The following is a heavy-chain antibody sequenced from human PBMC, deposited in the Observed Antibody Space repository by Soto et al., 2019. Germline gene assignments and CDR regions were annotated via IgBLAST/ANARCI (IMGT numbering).Heavy chain of an antibody. J-gene: IGHJ4*02. CDR2: ISYDGSNK. V-gene: IGHV3-30*18. D-gene: IGHD2-15*01. Sequence: PGGSLRLSCAASGFTFSSYGMHWVRQAPGKGLEWVAVISYDGSNKYYADSVKGRFTISRDNSKNTLYLQVNSLRAEDTAVYYCAKDVVVDFDYWGQGTLVTVSS. CDR1: GFTFSSYG. CDR3: AKDVVVDFDY.